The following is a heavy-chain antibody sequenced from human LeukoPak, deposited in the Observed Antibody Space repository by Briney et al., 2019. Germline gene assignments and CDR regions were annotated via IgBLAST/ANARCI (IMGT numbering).Heavy chain of an antibody. CDR1: GFTFSDYY. CDR2: ITGSATT. J-gene: IGHJ3*02. D-gene: IGHD5-18*01. CDR3: ARVSGYSYGQDAFDI. Sequence: GGSLRLSCAASGFTFSDYYMTWIRQAPGKGLEWVSYITGSATTYYADSVKGRFTISRGNAKTSLYLQMNSLRAEDTAVYYCARVSGYSYGQDAFDIWGQGTMVTVSS. V-gene: IGHV3-11*04.